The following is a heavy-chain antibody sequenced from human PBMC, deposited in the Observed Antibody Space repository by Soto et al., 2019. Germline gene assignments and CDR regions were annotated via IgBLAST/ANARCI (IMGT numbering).Heavy chain of an antibody. CDR2: IYESGTT. J-gene: IGHJ6*02. D-gene: IGHD5-18*01. V-gene: IGHV4-30-4*01. CDR1: GGSISSGDYY. CDR3: ASSERIQLWLHGMDV. Sequence: QVQLQESGPGLVKPSQTLSLTCTVSGGSISSGDYYWSWIRQPPGKGLEWIGYIYESGTTYYSPPLQSRVTISVGTSKNQFSLTLSSVTAADTAVYYCASSERIQLWLHGMDVWGQGTMVTVSS.